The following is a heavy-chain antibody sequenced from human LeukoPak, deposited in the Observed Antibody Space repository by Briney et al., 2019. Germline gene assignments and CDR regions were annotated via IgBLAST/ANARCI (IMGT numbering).Heavy chain of an antibody. CDR2: ISGSGGTT. D-gene: IGHD3-16*02. CDR1: GFTFSSYA. Sequence: GGSLRLSCAASGFTFSSYAMNWVRQAPGKGLEWVSVISGSGGTTYYADSVKGRFTISRDNSKNTLYLQMNSLRAEDTAAYYCAKGKGSRDDYVWGSYCSHHYYYYMDVWGKGTTVTISS. CDR3: AKGKGSRDDYVWGSYCSHHYYYYMDV. V-gene: IGHV3-23*01. J-gene: IGHJ6*03.